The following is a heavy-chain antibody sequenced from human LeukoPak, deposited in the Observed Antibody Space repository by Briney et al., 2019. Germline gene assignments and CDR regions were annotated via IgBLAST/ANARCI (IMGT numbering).Heavy chain of an antibody. J-gene: IGHJ5*02. CDR2: ISAYNGST. Sequence: ASVKVSCKASGYTFTSYGISWVRQAPGQGLEWMGWISAYNGSTNYAQKLQGRVTMTTDTSTSTAYMELRSLRSDDTAVYYCARVGSGSSTWYGWFDPWGQGTLVTVSS. CDR1: GYTFTSYG. V-gene: IGHV1-18*01. CDR3: ARVGSGSSTWYGWFDP. D-gene: IGHD6-13*01.